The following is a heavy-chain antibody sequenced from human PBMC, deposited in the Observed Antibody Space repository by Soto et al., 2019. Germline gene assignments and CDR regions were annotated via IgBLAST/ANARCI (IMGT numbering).Heavy chain of an antibody. CDR3: AKDHQTNRDGYIDFDY. D-gene: IGHD5-12*01. CDR2: ISGSGGST. J-gene: IGHJ4*02. Sequence: EVQLLESGGGLVQPGGSLRLSCAASGFTFSSYAMSWVRQAPGKGLEWVSAISGSGGSTYYADSVKGRFTISRDNSKNXLYMQMNSLRAEDTDVYYCAKDHQTNRDGYIDFDYWGQGTLVTVSS. V-gene: IGHV3-23*01. CDR1: GFTFSSYA.